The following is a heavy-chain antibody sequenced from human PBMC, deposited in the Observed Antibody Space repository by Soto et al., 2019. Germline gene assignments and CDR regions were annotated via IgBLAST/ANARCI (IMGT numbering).Heavy chain of an antibody. V-gene: IGHV1-8*01. CDR1: GYTFTSYD. J-gene: IGHJ4*02. Sequence: GASVKVSCKASGYTFTSYDINWVRQATGQGLEWMGWMNPNSGNTGYAQKFQGRVTMTRNTSISTAYMELSSLRSEDTAVYYCAREASTMTTVTFDLDYWGQGTLVTVSS. CDR3: AREASTMTTVTFDLDY. CDR2: MNPNSGNT. D-gene: IGHD4-17*01.